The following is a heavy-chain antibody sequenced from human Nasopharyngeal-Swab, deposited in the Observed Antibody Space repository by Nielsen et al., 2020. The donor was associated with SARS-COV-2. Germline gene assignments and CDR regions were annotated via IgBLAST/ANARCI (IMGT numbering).Heavy chain of an antibody. V-gene: IGHV3-30*18. CDR3: AKDWDLGVGGPYYYYYGMDV. CDR1: GFTFSSYG. J-gene: IGHJ6*02. Sequence: GGSLRLSCAASGFTFSSYGMHWVRQAPGKGLEWVAVISYDGSNKYYADSVKGRFTISRDNSKNTLYLQMNSLRAEDTAVYYCAKDWDLGVGGPYYYYYGMDVWGQGTTVTVSS. D-gene: IGHD3-10*01. CDR2: ISYDGSNK.